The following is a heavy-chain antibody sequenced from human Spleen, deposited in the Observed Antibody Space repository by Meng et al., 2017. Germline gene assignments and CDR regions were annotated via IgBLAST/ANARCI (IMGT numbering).Heavy chain of an antibody. CDR2: IHYSGNT. D-gene: IGHD6-19*01. Sequence: QVPLQESGPGLVKPSQTLSLTCTVSGGSISSAGYYWSWIRQHPGKGLEWTGFIHYSGNTYYNLSLKSRITMSVDTSKNQFSLKLTSVTAADTAVYYCASYNSGWPQFDSWGQGILVTVSS. J-gene: IGHJ4*02. V-gene: IGHV4-31*03. CDR1: GGSISSAGYY. CDR3: ASYNSGWPQFDS.